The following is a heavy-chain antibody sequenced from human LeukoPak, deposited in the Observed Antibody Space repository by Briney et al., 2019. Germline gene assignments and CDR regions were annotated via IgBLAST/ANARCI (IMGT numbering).Heavy chain of an antibody. D-gene: IGHD6-13*01. J-gene: IGHJ4*02. Sequence: SETLSLTCTVPGGSISSYYWSWIRQPPGKGLEWIAYIYYSGSTNYNPSLKSRVTISVNTSKNQFSLKLSSVTAADTAVYYCASTESAAGNFDYWGQGTLVTVSS. V-gene: IGHV4-59*01. CDR1: GGSISSYY. CDR2: IYYSGST. CDR3: ASTESAAGNFDY.